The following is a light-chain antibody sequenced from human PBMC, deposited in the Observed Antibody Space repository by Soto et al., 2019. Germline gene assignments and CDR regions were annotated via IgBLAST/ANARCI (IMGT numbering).Light chain of an antibody. CDR3: QPYTNWPIT. Sequence: EIVMTQSPATLSVSPGERATLSCRASQSVSSHLAWYRQKPGQAPRLLIYEASTRATGIPATFSGSGYGTEFTITISSLQYEDFAVYYCQPYTNWPITFGQGTRLEIK. CDR2: EAS. J-gene: IGKJ5*01. V-gene: IGKV3-15*01. CDR1: QSVSSH.